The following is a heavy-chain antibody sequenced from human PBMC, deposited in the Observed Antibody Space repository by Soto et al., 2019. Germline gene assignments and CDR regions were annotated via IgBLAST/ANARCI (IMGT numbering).Heavy chain of an antibody. D-gene: IGHD3-10*01. J-gene: IGHJ4*02. CDR2: INAGNGNT. CDR1: GYTFTSYA. CDR3: ARVSPYGSGSYLVPFDY. V-gene: IGHV1-3*01. Sequence: QVPLVQSGAEVKKPGASVKVSCKASGYTFTSYAMHWVRQAPGQRLEWMGWINAGNGNTKYSQKFQGRVTITRDTSASTAYMELSSLRSEDTAVYYCARVSPYGSGSYLVPFDYWGQGTLVTVSS.